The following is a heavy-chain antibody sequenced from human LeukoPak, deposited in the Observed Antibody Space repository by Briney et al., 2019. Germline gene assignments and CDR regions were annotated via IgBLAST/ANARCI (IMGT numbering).Heavy chain of an antibody. CDR2: IYYGGST. D-gene: IGHD3-10*01. CDR1: GGSISSSSYY. J-gene: IGHJ4*02. CDR3: ARYGTGEWTSSYFDY. Sequence: SETLSLTCTVSGGSISSSSYYWSWIRQPPGKGLEWIGYIYYGGSTNYNPSLKSRVTISVDTSKNQFSLKLSSVTAADTAVYYCARYGTGEWTSSYFDYWGQGTLVTVSS. V-gene: IGHV4-61*01.